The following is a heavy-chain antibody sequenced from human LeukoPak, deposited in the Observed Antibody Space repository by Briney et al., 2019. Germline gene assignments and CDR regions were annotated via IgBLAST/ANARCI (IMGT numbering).Heavy chain of an antibody. CDR3: ARIASQSSTWYDGGC. CDR1: GFTFSSYA. J-gene: IGHJ4*02. Sequence: PGGSLSLSCAASGFTFSSYAMIWVRQAPGKGLEWVSSISDSGSGAYYADSVKGRFTISRDNSKNMVYLQMYSLRAEDTGVYYCARIASQSSTWYDGGCWGQGTLVTVSS. D-gene: IGHD6-13*01. CDR2: ISDSGSGA. V-gene: IGHV3-23*01.